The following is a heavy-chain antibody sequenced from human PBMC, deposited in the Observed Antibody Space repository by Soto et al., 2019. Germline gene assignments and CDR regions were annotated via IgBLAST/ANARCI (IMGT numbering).Heavy chain of an antibody. CDR1: EFTFSSYA. CDR2: ISGSGAST. V-gene: IGHV3-23*01. CDR3: AKADRYFDWLFLS. Sequence: EVQLLESGGGLVQPGGSLRLSCAASEFTFSSYAMSWVRRAPGKGVEWLSAISGSGASTYYADSVKGRFTISRDNSKNTLYLQMSSLRAEDTAVYYCAKADRYFDWLFLSWGQGTLVIVSS. J-gene: IGHJ5*02. D-gene: IGHD3-9*01.